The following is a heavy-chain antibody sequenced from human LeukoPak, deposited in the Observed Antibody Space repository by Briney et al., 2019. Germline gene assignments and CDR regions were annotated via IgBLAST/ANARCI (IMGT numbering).Heavy chain of an antibody. CDR3: ARGGADYDFWSGFLNWFDP. CDR1: GYTFTSYD. Sequence: ASVKVSCKASGYTFTSYDINWERQATGQGLEWMGWMNPNSGNTGYAQKFQGRVTMTRNTSISTAYMELSSLRSEDTAVYYCARGGADYDFWSGFLNWFDPWGQGTLVTVSS. D-gene: IGHD3-3*01. V-gene: IGHV1-8*01. CDR2: MNPNSGNT. J-gene: IGHJ5*02.